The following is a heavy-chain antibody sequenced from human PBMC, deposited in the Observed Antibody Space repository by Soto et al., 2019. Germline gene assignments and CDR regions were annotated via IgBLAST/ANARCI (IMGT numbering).Heavy chain of an antibody. J-gene: IGHJ4*02. CDR3: ARVEKTPRSKKSRSSTSYAHY. Sequence: GGSLRLSCAASGFTFSSHSMNWVRQAPGKGLEWVSYISSSSSTIYYADSVKGRFTISRDNAKNSLYLQMNSLRAEDTAVYYCARVEKTPRSKKSRSSTSYAHYRGQGTLVTVSS. V-gene: IGHV3-48*01. CDR1: GFTFSSHS. D-gene: IGHD2-2*01. CDR2: ISSSSSTI.